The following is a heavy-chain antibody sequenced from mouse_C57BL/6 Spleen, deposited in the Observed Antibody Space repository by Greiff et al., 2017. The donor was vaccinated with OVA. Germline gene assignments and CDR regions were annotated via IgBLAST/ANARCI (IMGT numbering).Heavy chain of an antibody. CDR1: GYTFTDYE. Sequence: SGAELVRPGASVTLSCKASGYTFTDYEMHWVKQTPVHGLEWIGAIDPETGGTAYNQKFKGKAILTADKSSSTAYMELRSLTSEDSAVYYCTRDYGNYDYFDYWGQGTTLTVSS. CDR2: IDPETGGT. CDR3: TRDYGNYDYFDY. D-gene: IGHD2-1*01. J-gene: IGHJ2*01. V-gene: IGHV1-15*01.